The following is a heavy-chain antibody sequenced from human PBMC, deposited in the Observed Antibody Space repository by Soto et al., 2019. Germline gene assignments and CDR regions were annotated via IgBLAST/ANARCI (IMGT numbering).Heavy chain of an antibody. D-gene: IGHD6-19*01. Sequence: ASVKVSCTASGGTFSSYTISWVRQAPGQRLDWMGIINPSGGSTSYAQKFQGRVTITRDTSTSTVYMELSSLRSEDTAVYHRARDFRYSSGWYLDYYGMDVWGQGTTVTVSS. CDR3: ARDFRYSSGWYLDYYGMDV. V-gene: IGHV1-46*01. J-gene: IGHJ6*02. CDR2: INPSGGST. CDR1: GGTFSSYT.